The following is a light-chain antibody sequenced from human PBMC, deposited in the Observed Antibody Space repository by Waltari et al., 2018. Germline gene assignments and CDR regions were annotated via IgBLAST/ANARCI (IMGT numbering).Light chain of an antibody. CDR1: QTVRTTY. Sequence: EMVLTQSPATRPLPPGERAPLPGRASQTVRTTYLAWYQQKPGQAPTLLIYGASSRATGIPDRFSGSGSGTDFSLTISSLEPEDFAVYYCQQYDISPLTFGGGTKVEIK. CDR3: QQYDISPLT. CDR2: GAS. J-gene: IGKJ4*01. V-gene: IGKV3-20*01.